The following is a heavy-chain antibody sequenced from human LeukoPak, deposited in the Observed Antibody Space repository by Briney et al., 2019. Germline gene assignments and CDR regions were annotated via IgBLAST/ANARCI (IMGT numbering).Heavy chain of an antibody. J-gene: IGHJ6*02. Sequence: GRSLRLSCTVSGFTFGDHAMSWVRQAPGKGLEWVGFIRSKTYGSTTEYAASVKGTFIISRDDSTSIAYLQMNSLKTEDTAVYYCTRGPIQLWLYHGMDVWGQGTTVTVSS. V-gene: IGHV3-49*04. CDR3: TRGPIQLWLYHGMDV. D-gene: IGHD5-18*01. CDR1: GFTFGDHA. CDR2: IRSKTYGSTT.